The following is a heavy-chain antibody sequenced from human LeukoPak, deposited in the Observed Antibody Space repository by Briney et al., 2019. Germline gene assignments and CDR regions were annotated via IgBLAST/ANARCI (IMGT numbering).Heavy chain of an antibody. CDR2: ISWNSNSI. CDR1: GFTFDDYV. J-gene: IGHJ4*02. CDR3: AKAGEIVVPAAIPAGLGY. Sequence: PGRSLRLSCAASGFTFDDYVMHWVRQAPGKGLEWVSGISWNSNSIGYADSVKGRFTISRDNAKNTLYLQMHSLRAEDTAVYYCAKAGEIVVPAAIPAGLGYWGQGTLVTVSS. D-gene: IGHD2-2*01. V-gene: IGHV3-9*01.